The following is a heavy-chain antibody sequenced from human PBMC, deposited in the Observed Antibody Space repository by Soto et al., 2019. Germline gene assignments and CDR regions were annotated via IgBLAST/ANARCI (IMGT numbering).Heavy chain of an antibody. J-gene: IGHJ4*02. Sequence: KVSCKAFGYAFTSYAMHWVRQAPGQRLEWMGWINAGNGNTKYSQKFQGRVTITRDTSASTAYMELSSLRSEDTAVYYCARSVVVPTAPDYWGQGTLVTVSS. CDR1: GYAFTSYA. V-gene: IGHV1-3*01. CDR2: INAGNGNT. D-gene: IGHD2-2*01. CDR3: ARSVVVPTAPDY.